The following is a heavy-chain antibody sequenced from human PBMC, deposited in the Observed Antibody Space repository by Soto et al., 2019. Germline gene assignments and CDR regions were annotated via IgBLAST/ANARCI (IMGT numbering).Heavy chain of an antibody. J-gene: IGHJ3*02. V-gene: IGHV4-34*01. Sequence: PSETLSLTCAVYGGSFSGYYWSWIRQPPGKGLEWIGEINHSGSTNYNPSLKSRVTISVDTSKNQFSLKLSSVTAADTAVYYCARRGSTMVRGVKRPFDIWGQGTMVTVPS. D-gene: IGHD3-10*01. CDR1: GGSFSGYY. CDR3: ARRGSTMVRGVKRPFDI. CDR2: INHSGST.